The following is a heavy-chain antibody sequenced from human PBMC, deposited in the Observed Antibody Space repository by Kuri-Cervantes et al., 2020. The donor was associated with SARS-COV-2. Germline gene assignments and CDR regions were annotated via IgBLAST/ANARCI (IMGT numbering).Heavy chain of an antibody. CDR2: FDPEDGET. CDR1: GYTLTELS. V-gene: IGHV1-24*01. Sequence: ASVKVSCKVSGYTLTELSMHWVRQAPGKGLEWMGGFDPEDGETIYAQKFQGRVTMTEDTSTDTAYMELSSLRAEDTAVYYCARHYMGYCSSTSCQPGYWGQGTLVTVSS. J-gene: IGHJ4*02. D-gene: IGHD2-2*01. CDR3: ARHYMGYCSSTSCQPGY.